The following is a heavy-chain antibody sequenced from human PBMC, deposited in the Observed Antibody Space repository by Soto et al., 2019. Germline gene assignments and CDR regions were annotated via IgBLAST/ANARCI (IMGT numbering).Heavy chain of an antibody. CDR1: GFTFSNYG. CDR3: ASPLSTVINVPPYY. V-gene: IGHV3-23*01. Sequence: GGTRRRSWAVSGFTFSNYGMMWGRQAPGKGLEWVSPIRGSGGSTHYAESVKGRFTITRDKSKNTLYLQMKRVRAEDTAVYYCASPLSTVINVPPYYWGQGTLVTVSS. D-gene: IGHD4-17*01. CDR2: IRGSGGST. J-gene: IGHJ4*02.